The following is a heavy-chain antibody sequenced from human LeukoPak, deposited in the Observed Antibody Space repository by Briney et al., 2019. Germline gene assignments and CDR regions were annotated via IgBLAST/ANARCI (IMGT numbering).Heavy chain of an antibody. CDR1: GFTFCSFW. J-gene: IGHJ4*02. CDR3: GRGYSGYSY. CDR2: IKPDGSDN. Sequence: SGGSLRLSCAASGFTFCSFWMSWVRQAPGKGLEWVANIKPDGSDNYYVDSVKGRFTVSRDNAKNSLYLQMNSLRAEDTAVYYCGRGYSGYSYWGQGTLVIVSS. D-gene: IGHD5-12*01. V-gene: IGHV3-7*01.